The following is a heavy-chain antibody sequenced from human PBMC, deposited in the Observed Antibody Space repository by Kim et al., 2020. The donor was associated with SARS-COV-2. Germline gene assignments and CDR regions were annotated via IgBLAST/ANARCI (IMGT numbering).Heavy chain of an antibody. D-gene: IGHD2-2*02. CDR1: GFTFSSYG. CDR3: AKNGDYCSSTSCYTGFDP. J-gene: IGHJ5*02. CDR2: ISYDGSNK. V-gene: IGHV3-30*18. Sequence: GSLRLSCAASGFTFSSYGMHWVRQAPGKGLEWVAVISYDGSNKYYADSVKGRFTISRDNSKNTLYLQMNSLRAEDTAVYYCAKNGDYCSSTSCYTGFDP.